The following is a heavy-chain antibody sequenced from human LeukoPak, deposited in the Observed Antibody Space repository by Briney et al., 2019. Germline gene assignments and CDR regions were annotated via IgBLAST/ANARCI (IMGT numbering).Heavy chain of an antibody. CDR3: AKEGAVAGLFDY. V-gene: IGHV3-30*18. CDR1: GFTFSSYG. J-gene: IGHJ4*02. Sequence: GGSLRLSCAASGFTFSSYGMHWVRQAPGKGLEWVAVISYDGSNKYYADSVKGRFTISRGNSKNTLYLQMNSLRAEDTAVYYCAKEGAVAGLFDYWGQGTLVTVSS. D-gene: IGHD6-19*01. CDR2: ISYDGSNK.